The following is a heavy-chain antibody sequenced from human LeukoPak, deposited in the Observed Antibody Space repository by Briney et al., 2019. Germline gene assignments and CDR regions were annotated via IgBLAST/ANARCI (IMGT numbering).Heavy chain of an antibody. CDR1: GFTVSSNY. Sequence: PGGSLRLSCAASGFTVSSNYMSWVRQAPGKGLEWVSLIYSGGAIRYADSVKGRFTISRDSSKNTLFLQMNDLTVEDTARYYCARRPGNWGRGILVTVSS. CDR2: IYSGGAI. D-gene: IGHD1-14*01. J-gene: IGHJ4*02. V-gene: IGHV3-53*01. CDR3: ARRPGN.